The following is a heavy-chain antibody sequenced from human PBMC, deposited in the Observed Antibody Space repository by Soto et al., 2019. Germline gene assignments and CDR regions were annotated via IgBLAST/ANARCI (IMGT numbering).Heavy chain of an antibody. CDR2: ISGSGGST. J-gene: IGHJ4*02. D-gene: IGHD4-4*01. V-gene: IGHV3-23*01. Sequence: EVQLLESGGGLVQPGGSLRLSCAASGFTFSSYAMSWVRQAPGKGLEWVSAISGSGGSTYYADSVKGRFTISRDNSKNALYLEMNSLRGEDRTVYYCAEDAPVTTGINYWGQGTLVTVSS. CDR1: GFTFSSYA. CDR3: AEDAPVTTGINY.